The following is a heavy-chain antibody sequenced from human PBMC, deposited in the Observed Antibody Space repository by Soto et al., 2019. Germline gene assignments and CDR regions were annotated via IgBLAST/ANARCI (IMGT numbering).Heavy chain of an antibody. V-gene: IGHV6-1*01. Sequence: SQTLSLTCDISGDSVSSNSAAWHWIRQSPSRGLEWLGRTYYRPKWYNDYAVSVKSRITINPDTSKNQFSLHLNSVTPEDTAVYYCARDPPGTIAFDYWGQGTLVTVSS. CDR1: GDSVSSNSAA. J-gene: IGHJ4*02. D-gene: IGHD3-10*01. CDR2: TYYRPKWYN. CDR3: ARDPPGTIAFDY.